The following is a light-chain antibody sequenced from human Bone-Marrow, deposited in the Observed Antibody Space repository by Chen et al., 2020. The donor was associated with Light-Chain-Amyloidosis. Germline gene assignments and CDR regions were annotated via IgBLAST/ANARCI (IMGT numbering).Light chain of an antibody. CDR2: RDT. CDR3: QSADSSGTYEVI. J-gene: IGLJ2*01. Sequence: SYELPPPPSVLVSPGQTARITCSGDDLPTKYAYWYQQKPGQAPVLVIHRDTERPSGISERFSGSSSGTKATLTISGVQAEDEADYHCQSADSSGTYEVIFGGGTKLTVL. V-gene: IGLV3-25*03. CDR1: DLPTKY.